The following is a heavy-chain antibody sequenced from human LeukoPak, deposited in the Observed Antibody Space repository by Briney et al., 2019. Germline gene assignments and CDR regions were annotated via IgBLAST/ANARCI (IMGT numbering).Heavy chain of an antibody. V-gene: IGHV1-69*13. CDR3: ARDHYDYGGNSGDY. D-gene: IGHD4-23*01. CDR1: GGTFSSYA. Sequence: ASVKVSCKASGGTFSSYAISWVRQAPGQGLEWMGGIIPIFGTANYAQKFQGRVTITADESTSTAYMELSSLRSEDTAVYYCARDHYDYGGNSGDYWGQGTLVTVSS. CDR2: IIPIFGTA. J-gene: IGHJ4*02.